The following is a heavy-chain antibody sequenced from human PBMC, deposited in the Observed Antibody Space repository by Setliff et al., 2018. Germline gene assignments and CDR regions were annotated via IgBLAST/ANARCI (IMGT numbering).Heavy chain of an antibody. J-gene: IGHJ3*02. CDR2: INTNTGNP. CDR3: ARGRPKNYVWGSYDSFDI. Sequence: GASVKVSCKASGYTFTSYAMNWVRQAPGQGLEWMGWINTNTGNPTYAQGFTGRFVFSLDISVSTAYLQISSLKAEDTAVYYCARGRPKNYVWGSYDSFDIWGQGTMVTVSS. D-gene: IGHD3-16*01. CDR1: GYTFTSYA. V-gene: IGHV7-4-1*02.